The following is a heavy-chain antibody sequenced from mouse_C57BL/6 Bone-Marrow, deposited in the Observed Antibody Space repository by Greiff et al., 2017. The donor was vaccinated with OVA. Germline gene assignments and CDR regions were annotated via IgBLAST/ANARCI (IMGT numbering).Heavy chain of an antibody. J-gene: IGHJ2*01. CDR2: IYPGDGDT. V-gene: IGHV1-82*01. CDR3: ARSYDGYSDY. Sequence: QVQLKESGPELVKPGASVKISCKASGYAFSSSWMNWVKQRPGKGLEWIGRIYPGDGDTNYNGKFKGKATLTADKSSSTAYMQLSSLTSEDSAVYFCARSYDGYSDYWGQGTTLTVSS. D-gene: IGHD2-3*01. CDR1: GYAFSSSW.